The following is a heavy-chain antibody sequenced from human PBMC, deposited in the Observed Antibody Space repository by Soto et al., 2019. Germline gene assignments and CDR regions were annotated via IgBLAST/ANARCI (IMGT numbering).Heavy chain of an antibody. Sequence: SDTLSLTCAVSGGAISSGGYSWSWIRHPPGKGLEWIGYIYHSGSTYYNPSLKSRVTISVDRSKNQFSLKLSSVTAADTAVYYCARVPGPWGQGTLVTVS. V-gene: IGHV4-30-2*01. CDR3: ARVPGP. J-gene: IGHJ5*02. CDR2: IYHSGST. CDR1: GGAISSGGYS.